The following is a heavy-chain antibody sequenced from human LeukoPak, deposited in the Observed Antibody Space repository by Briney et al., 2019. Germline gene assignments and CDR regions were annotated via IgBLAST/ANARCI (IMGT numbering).Heavy chain of an antibody. CDR2: INTDGSST. Sequence: PGGSLRLSCAASGFTFSYYWMHWVRQPPGKGLVWVSRINTDGSSTSYADSVKGRLTISRDNAKNTLYLQMDSLRAEDTAVYYCAILRDINDYWGQGTLVTVSS. D-gene: IGHD3-9*01. CDR3: AILRDINDY. CDR1: GFTFSYYW. J-gene: IGHJ4*02. V-gene: IGHV3-74*01.